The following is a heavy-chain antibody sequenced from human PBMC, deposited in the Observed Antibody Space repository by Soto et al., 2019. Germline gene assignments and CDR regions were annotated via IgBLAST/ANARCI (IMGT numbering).Heavy chain of an antibody. D-gene: IGHD6-13*01. CDR2: IYYSGST. CDR1: GGSISSGGYY. J-gene: IGHJ4*02. V-gene: IGHV4-31*03. CDR3: ARGGIAAAAPPDY. Sequence: QVQLQESGPGLVKPSQTLSLTCTVSGGSISSGGYYWSWIRQHPGKGLEWIGYIYYSGSTYYNPSLKSRXTXSXDXSKNQFSLKLSSVTAADTAVYYCARGGIAAAAPPDYWGQGTLVTVSS.